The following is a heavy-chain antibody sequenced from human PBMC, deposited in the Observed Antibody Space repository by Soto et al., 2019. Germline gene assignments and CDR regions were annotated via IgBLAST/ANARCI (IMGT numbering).Heavy chain of an antibody. Sequence: EVQLLESGGGLVQPGGSLRLSCAASGFTFSSYAMSWVRQAPGKGLEWVSGISGSGGNTYYADSVKGRFTISRDTSKNTLYLQMNGLRAEDTAVYYCAKGQTFQAHSNSWLRPYYYYMDVWGKGTTVTVSS. CDR2: ISGSGGNT. D-gene: IGHD6-13*01. CDR3: AKGQTFQAHSNSWLRPYYYYMDV. V-gene: IGHV3-23*01. J-gene: IGHJ6*03. CDR1: GFTFSSYA.